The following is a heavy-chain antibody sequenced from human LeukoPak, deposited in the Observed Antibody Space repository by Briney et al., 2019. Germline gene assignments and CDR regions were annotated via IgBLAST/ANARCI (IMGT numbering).Heavy chain of an antibody. CDR1: GYTFTGYH. Sequence: ASVKVSCKASGYTFTGYHMHWVRQAPGQGLEWMGWINPNSGGTNYAQKFQGRVTMTRDTSISTAYMELSRLRSDDTAVYYCARNKHYYGSGSYYNRYDYWGQGTLVTVSS. V-gene: IGHV1-2*02. CDR2: INPNSGGT. CDR3: ARNKHYYGSGSYYNRYDY. J-gene: IGHJ4*02. D-gene: IGHD3-10*01.